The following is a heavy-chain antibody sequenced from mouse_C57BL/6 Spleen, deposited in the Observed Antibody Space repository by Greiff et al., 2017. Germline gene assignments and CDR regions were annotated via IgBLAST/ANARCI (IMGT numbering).Heavy chain of an antibody. V-gene: IGHV5-17*01. CDR1: GFTFSDYG. Sequence: EVKLVESGGRLVKPGGSLKLSCAASGFTFSDYGMHWVRQAPEKGLEWVAYISSGSSTIYYADTVKGRFTISRDNAKNTLFLQMTSLRSEDTAMYYCATLTGTRAMDYWGQGTSVTVSS. J-gene: IGHJ4*01. CDR3: ATLTGTRAMDY. D-gene: IGHD4-1*01. CDR2: ISSGSSTI.